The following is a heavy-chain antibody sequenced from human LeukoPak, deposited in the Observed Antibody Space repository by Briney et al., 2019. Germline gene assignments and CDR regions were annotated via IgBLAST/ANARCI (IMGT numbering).Heavy chain of an antibody. CDR1: GYTFTSYG. D-gene: IGHD3-22*01. CDR3: ARDHYYDSSGYADY. Sequence: VASVKVSCKASGYTFTSYGISWVRQAPGQGLEWMGWISAYNGNTNYAQKLQGRVTMTTDTSTSTAYMELRGLRSDDTAVYYCARDHYYDSSGYADYWGQGTLVTVSS. V-gene: IGHV1-18*01. J-gene: IGHJ4*02. CDR2: ISAYNGNT.